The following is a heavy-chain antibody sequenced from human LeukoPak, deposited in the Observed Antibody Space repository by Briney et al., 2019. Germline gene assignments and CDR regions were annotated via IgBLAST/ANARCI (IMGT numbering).Heavy chain of an antibody. CDR3: ARGTERGQRSFDY. CDR2: IYYSGST. Sequence: SQTLSLTCTVSGGSISRGGYYWSWIRQHPGKGLEWIGYIYYSGSTYYNPSLKSRVTISVDTSKNQFSLKLSSVTAADTAVYYCARGTERGQRSFDYWGQGTLVTVSS. CDR1: GGSISRGGYY. D-gene: IGHD1-1*01. J-gene: IGHJ4*02. V-gene: IGHV4-31*03.